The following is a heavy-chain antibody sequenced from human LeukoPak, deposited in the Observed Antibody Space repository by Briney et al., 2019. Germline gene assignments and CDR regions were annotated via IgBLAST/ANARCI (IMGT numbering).Heavy chain of an antibody. Sequence: PSETLSLTWAVSGYSISSGYYWGWIRQPQGKGLEWIGSIYHSGSTYYNPSLKSRVTISVDTSKNQFSLKLSSVTAADTAVYYCAREGGYCSGGSCHRHFDYWGQGTLVTVSS. CDR1: GYSISSGYY. CDR3: AREGGYCSGGSCHRHFDY. J-gene: IGHJ4*02. D-gene: IGHD2-15*01. V-gene: IGHV4-38-2*02. CDR2: IYHSGST.